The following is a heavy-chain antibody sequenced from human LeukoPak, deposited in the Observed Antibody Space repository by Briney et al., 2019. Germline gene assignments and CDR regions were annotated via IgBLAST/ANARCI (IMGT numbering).Heavy chain of an antibody. Sequence: PGGSLRLSCAASGFTLRSYWMHWVRQAPGKGLVWVSRIKSDGSSTSYADSVKGRFTISRDNAKNTLYLQMNSLTAEDTAVYYCARDQNWVPFDYWGQGTLVTVSS. J-gene: IGHJ4*02. D-gene: IGHD7-27*01. CDR2: IKSDGSST. V-gene: IGHV3-74*01. CDR3: ARDQNWVPFDY. CDR1: GFTLRSYW.